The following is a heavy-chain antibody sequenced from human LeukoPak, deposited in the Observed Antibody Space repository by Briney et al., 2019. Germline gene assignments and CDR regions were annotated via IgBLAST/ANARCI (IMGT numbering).Heavy chain of an antibody. D-gene: IGHD3-3*01. Sequence: GGSLRLSCAASGLTFSNYEMNWIRQAPGRGLEWISAMSRGGITIYYADSVKGRFTISRDDARNSVFLQMTSLRPDDTAIYYCARERAGDPGGEEVFGAAPYDYWGQGTLVTVSS. CDR1: GLTFSNYE. V-gene: IGHV3-48*03. CDR2: MSRGGITI. CDR3: ARERAGDPGGEEVFGAAPYDY. J-gene: IGHJ4*02.